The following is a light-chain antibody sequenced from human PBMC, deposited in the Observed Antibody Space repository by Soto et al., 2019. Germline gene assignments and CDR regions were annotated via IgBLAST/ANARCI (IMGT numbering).Light chain of an antibody. J-gene: IGKJ1*01. CDR3: QQYKYWPRT. CDR2: GAS. CDR1: QSVNSD. Sequence: EVVMTQSPAILSVSPGERATLSCRASQSVNSDLAWYQQKPGQAPRLLIQGASTRATGIPARFSGSGSGTEFTLTISSLQSVDFAVYYCQQYKYWPRTFGQGTKVDIK. V-gene: IGKV3-15*01.